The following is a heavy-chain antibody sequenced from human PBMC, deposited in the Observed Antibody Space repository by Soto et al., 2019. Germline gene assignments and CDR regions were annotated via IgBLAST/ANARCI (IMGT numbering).Heavy chain of an antibody. Sequence: GGSLRLSCAASGFTFSSYAMSWVRQAPGKGLEWVSAISGSGGSTYYADSVKGRFTISRDNSKNTLYLQMNSLRAEDMAVYYCAKDYDSSGYFDYWGQGSLVTVSS. J-gene: IGHJ4*02. CDR3: AKDYDSSGYFDY. V-gene: IGHV3-23*01. CDR2: ISGSGGST. CDR1: GFTFSSYA. D-gene: IGHD3-22*01.